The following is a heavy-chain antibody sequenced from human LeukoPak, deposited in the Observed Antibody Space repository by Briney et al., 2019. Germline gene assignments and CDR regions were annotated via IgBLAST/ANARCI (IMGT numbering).Heavy chain of an antibody. J-gene: IGHJ4*02. CDR3: ARDYSSPRFFDY. CDR1: GYTFTSYY. D-gene: IGHD6-13*01. CDR2: INPSGGST. Sequence: GASVKVSCKASGYTFTSYYMHWVRHAPGQGLEWMGIINPSGGSTSYAQKFQGRVTMTRDTSTSTVYMDLSSLRSEDTAVYYCARDYSSPRFFDYWGQGTLVTVSS. V-gene: IGHV1-46*03.